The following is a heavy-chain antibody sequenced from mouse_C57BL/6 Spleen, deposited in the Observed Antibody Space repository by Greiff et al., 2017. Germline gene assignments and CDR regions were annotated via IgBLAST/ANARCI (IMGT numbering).Heavy chain of an antibody. J-gene: IGHJ3*01. CDR3: ARVGITTVVATDGRFAY. Sequence: EVQLQQSGPELVKPGASAKISCKASGYSFTDYNMNWVKQSNGKSLEWIGVINPNSGTTSYNQKFKGTATLTVDQSSSTAYMQLNSLTSEDSAVYYCARVGITTVVATDGRFAYWGQGTLVTVSA. D-gene: IGHD1-1*01. CDR2: INPNSGTT. V-gene: IGHV1-39*01. CDR1: GYSFTDYN.